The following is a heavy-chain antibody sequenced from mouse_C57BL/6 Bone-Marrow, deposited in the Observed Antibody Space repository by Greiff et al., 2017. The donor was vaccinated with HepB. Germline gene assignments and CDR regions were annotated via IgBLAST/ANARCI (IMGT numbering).Heavy chain of an antibody. J-gene: IGHJ3*01. CDR1: GYTFTNYW. Sequence: QVHVKQSGAELVRPGTSVKMSCKASGYTFTNYWMGWAKQRPGHGLEWIGDIYPGGGYTNYNEKFKGKATLTADKSSSTAYMQFSSLTSEDSAIYYCARSGFSGFAYWGQGTLVTVSA. CDR3: ARSGFSGFAY. D-gene: IGHD3-1*01. CDR2: IYPGGGYT. V-gene: IGHV1-63*01.